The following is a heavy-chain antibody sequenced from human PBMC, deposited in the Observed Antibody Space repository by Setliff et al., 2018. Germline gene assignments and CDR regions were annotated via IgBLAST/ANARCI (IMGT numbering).Heavy chain of an antibody. Sequence: SVKVSCKASGGTFSTYYISWVRQAPGQGPQWLGRIIPVSGVANYAQRFRGRVSFSADISTGTVFMDLNSLDSEDTAVYYCVRVRRGGCHSIYWSFDLWGRGTLVTVSS. CDR2: IIPVSGVA. D-gene: IGHD2-15*01. CDR3: VRVRRGGCHSIYWSFDL. V-gene: IGHV1-69*04. J-gene: IGHJ2*01. CDR1: GGTFSTYY.